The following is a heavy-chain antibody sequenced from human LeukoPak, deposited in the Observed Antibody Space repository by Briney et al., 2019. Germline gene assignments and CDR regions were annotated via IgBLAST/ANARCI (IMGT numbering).Heavy chain of an antibody. CDR2: INHSGST. J-gene: IGHJ4*02. CDR1: GGSFSGYY. D-gene: IGHD3-22*01. Sequence: ETLSLTCAVYGGSFSGYYWSWIRQPPGKGLEWIGEINHSGSTNYNPSLKSRVTISVDTSKDQFSLKLSSVTAADTAVYYCARDGDSSGYSFWGQGTLVTVSS. CDR3: ARDGDSSGYSF. V-gene: IGHV4-34*01.